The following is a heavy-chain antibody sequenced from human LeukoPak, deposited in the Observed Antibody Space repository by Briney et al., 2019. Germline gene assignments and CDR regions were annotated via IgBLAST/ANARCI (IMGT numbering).Heavy chain of an antibody. J-gene: IGHJ3*02. Sequence: PGGSLRLSCAASGFTVSSNYLSWVRQAPGKGLEWVSLIYSGGSTYYADSVKGRFTISRDNSKNTLYLQMNSLRAEDTAVYYCARGVGSENDAFDIWGQGTVVTVSS. CDR3: ARGVGSENDAFDI. CDR2: IYSGGST. V-gene: IGHV3-66*01. CDR1: GFTVSSNY.